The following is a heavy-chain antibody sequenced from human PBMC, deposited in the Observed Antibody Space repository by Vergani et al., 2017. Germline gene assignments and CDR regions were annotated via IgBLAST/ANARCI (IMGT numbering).Heavy chain of an antibody. CDR1: GYSFINYG. D-gene: IGHD3-9*01. CDR2: VSPYNGNT. Sequence: QSQLVQSGDEVKKPGASVKVSCKTSGYSFINYGISWVRQAPGQGLEWLGWVSPYNGNTNYGQKLQGRVTMTTDTSTRTAYMQMRSLTFDDTAVYYCAREVLYYNIGGTYRPPSYYGMGVWRQGTKVTVAS. CDR3: AREVLYYNIGGTYRPPSYYGMGV. V-gene: IGHV1-18*01. J-gene: IGHJ6*02.